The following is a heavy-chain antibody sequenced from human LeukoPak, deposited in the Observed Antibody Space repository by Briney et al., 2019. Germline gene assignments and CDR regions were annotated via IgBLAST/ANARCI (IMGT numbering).Heavy chain of an antibody. Sequence: PVGPLRLSCVGSGFTFSSFAVHWVRQAPGKGLGGLALKSFDWTNKFYAESGEGRFFISRDNFKNTLFLEMYSLRPEDTAVYYCARDIWFYDHSGYSDYWGQGTLVSVSS. D-gene: IGHD3-22*01. CDR2: KSFDWTNK. V-gene: IGHV3-30*04. J-gene: IGHJ4*02. CDR1: GFTFSSFA. CDR3: ARDIWFYDHSGYSDY.